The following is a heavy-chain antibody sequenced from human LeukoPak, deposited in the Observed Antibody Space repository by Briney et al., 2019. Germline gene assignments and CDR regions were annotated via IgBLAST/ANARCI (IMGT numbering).Heavy chain of an antibody. CDR3: ARDPDYGRPD. D-gene: IGHD4-17*01. Sequence: GRSLRLSCAASGFTFSSYALHWVRQAPGKGLEWVSSISSSSSYIYYADSVKGRFTISRDNAKNSLYLQMNSLRAEDTAVYYCARDPDYGRPDWGQGTLVTVSS. CDR1: GFTFSSYA. V-gene: IGHV3-21*01. J-gene: IGHJ4*02. CDR2: ISSSSSYI.